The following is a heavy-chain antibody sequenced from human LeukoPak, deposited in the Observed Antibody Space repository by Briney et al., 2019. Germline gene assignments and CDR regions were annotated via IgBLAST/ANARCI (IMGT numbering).Heavy chain of an antibody. V-gene: IGHV3-23*01. Sequence: GGSLRLSCAASGFTFDSYAMNWVRQAPGKGPEWVSAISSSGGSTYYADSVKGRFTISRDNSKNTLYLQMNSLRAEDTAVYYCAKDDSADAATADFDYWGQGTLVTVSS. D-gene: IGHD6-13*01. CDR3: AKDDSADAATADFDY. CDR2: ISSSGGST. J-gene: IGHJ4*02. CDR1: GFTFDSYA.